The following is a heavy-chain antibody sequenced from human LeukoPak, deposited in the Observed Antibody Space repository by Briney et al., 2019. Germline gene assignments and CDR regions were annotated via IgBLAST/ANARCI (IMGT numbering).Heavy chain of an antibody. V-gene: IGHV3-21*01. J-gene: IGHJ4*02. CDR1: VFTFSRYS. CDR3: ARGGMVTIFGVADY. D-gene: IGHD3-3*01. CDR2: ISSSSSYI. Sequence: GGSLRLSYAASVFTFSRYSMNWVRQAPGEGLEWVSSISSSSSYIYYADSVKGRFTISRDNAKNSLYLQMNSLRAEDTAVYYCARGGMVTIFGVADYWGQGTLVTVSS.